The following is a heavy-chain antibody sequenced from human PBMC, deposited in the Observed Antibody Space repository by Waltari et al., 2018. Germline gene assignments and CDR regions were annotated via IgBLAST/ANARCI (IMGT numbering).Heavy chain of an antibody. D-gene: IGHD3-10*01. CDR3: ARGGSGSYYNGDAFDI. V-gene: IGHV1-3*01. CDR2: INAGNGNT. J-gene: IGHJ3*02. CDR1: GYTFTSYA. Sequence: QVQLVQSGAEVKKPGASVKVSCKASGYTFTSYAMHWVRQAPGQRLEWMGWINAGNGNTKYSQKFQGRVTITRDTSASTAYMELSSLRSDDTAVYYCARGGSGSYYNGDAFDIWGQGTMVTVSS.